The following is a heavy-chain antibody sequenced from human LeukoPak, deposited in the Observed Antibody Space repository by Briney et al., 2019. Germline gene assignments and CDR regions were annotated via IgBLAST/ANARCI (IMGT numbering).Heavy chain of an antibody. Sequence: GGSLRLSCAASGFTFSTSWMHWVRQTPGKGLVWVSRINTDGSTTTYADSVKGRFTISRDNAKNALYLQMNSLRAEDTAVYYCASNVFGSVSVWGQGTLVTVSS. CDR1: GFTFSTSW. D-gene: IGHD3-10*01. CDR2: INTDGSTT. CDR3: ASNVFGSVSV. V-gene: IGHV3-74*01. J-gene: IGHJ1*01.